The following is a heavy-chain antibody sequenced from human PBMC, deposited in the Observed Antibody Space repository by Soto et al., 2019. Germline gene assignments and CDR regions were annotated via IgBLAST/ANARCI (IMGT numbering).Heavy chain of an antibody. CDR3: ARSSRFWSGYFQRGNYYYMDV. D-gene: IGHD3-3*01. CDR2: INAGNGNT. V-gene: IGHV1-3*01. CDR1: GYTFTSYA. Sequence: QVPLVQSGAEVKKPGASVKVSCKASGYTFTSYAMHWVRQAPGQRLEWMGWINAGNGNTKYSQKFQGRVTITRDTSASTAYMELSSLRSEDTAVYYCARSSRFWSGYFQRGNYYYMDVWGKGTTVTVSS. J-gene: IGHJ6*03.